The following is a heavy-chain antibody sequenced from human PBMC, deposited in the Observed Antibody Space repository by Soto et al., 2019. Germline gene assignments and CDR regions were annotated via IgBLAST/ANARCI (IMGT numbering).Heavy chain of an antibody. D-gene: IGHD2-2*01. CDR1: GYTFTSYA. V-gene: IGHV1-3*01. CDR2: INAGNGNT. CDR3: AKSATVPAALAY. Sequence: ASVKVSCKASGYTFTSYAMHWVRQAPGQRLEWMGWINAGNGNTKYSQKLQGRVTITRDTSASTAYMELSSLRSEDTAVYYCAKSATVPAALAYWGQGTLVTVSS. J-gene: IGHJ4*02.